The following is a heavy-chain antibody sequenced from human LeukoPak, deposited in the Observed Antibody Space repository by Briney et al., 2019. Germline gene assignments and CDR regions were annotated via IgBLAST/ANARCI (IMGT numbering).Heavy chain of an antibody. CDR3: ARGFLGSYDSSGYTAEYFQH. V-gene: IGHV4-59*12. J-gene: IGHJ1*01. Sequence: PSETLSLTCAVYGGSFSGYYWSWIRQPPGKGLEWIGYIYYSGSTNYNPSLKSRVTISVDTSKNQFSLKLSSVTAADTAVYYCARGFLGSYDSSGYTAEYFQHWGQGTLVTVSS. CDR2: IYYSGST. CDR1: GGSFSGYY. D-gene: IGHD3-22*01.